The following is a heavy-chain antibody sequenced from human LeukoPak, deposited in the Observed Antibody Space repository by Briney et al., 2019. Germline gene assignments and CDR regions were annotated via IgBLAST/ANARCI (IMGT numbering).Heavy chain of an antibody. CDR2: IKQDGSEK. V-gene: IGHV3-7*01. Sequence: GGSLRLSCAASGFTFSSYWMSWVRQAPGKGLEWVANIKQDGSEKYYVDSVKGRFTISRDNAKNSLYLQMNSLRAEDTAVYYCARGAGEKGDYFDYWGQGTLVTVSS. CDR3: ARGAGEKGDYFDY. CDR1: GFTFSSYW. D-gene: IGHD3-10*01. J-gene: IGHJ4*02.